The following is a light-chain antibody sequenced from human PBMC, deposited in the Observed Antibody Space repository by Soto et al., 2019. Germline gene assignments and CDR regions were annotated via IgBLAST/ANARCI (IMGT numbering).Light chain of an antibody. J-gene: IGKJ2*01. Sequence: EGVLTQSPGTLSLSPGERATLSCRASDTVGSNYLAWYQQQPGPAPRLLIFDASSRATGIPDRFSGSGSGTEFSLTISRLEPEDSAVYFCHHYGYGADTFGKGTKLEI. CDR1: DTVGSNY. CDR3: HHYGYGADT. CDR2: DAS. V-gene: IGKV3-20*01.